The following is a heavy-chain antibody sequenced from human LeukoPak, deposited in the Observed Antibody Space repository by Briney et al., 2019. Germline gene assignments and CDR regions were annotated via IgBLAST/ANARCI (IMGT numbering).Heavy chain of an antibody. D-gene: IGHD2-21*01. CDR2: ISSSSSYI. CDR3: ARDSSVGPVIGHYYYYYGMDV. J-gene: IGHJ6*02. V-gene: IGHV3-21*01. Sequence: PGGSLRLSCAASGFTFSSYSMNWVRQAPGKGLEWVSSISSSSSYIYYADSVKGRFTISRDNAKNSLYLQMNSLRAEDTAVYYCARDSSVGPVIGHYYYYYGMDVWGQGTTVTVSS. CDR1: GFTFSSYS.